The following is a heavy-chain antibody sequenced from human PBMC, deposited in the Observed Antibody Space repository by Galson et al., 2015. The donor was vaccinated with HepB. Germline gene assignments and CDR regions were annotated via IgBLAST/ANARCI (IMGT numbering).Heavy chain of an antibody. J-gene: IGHJ4*02. V-gene: IGHV4-34*01. CDR1: GGSFSGYY. CDR3: ARDPYSYGLVDADDDYYDSSGTDY. CDR2: INHSGST. Sequence: ETLSLTCAVYGGSFSGYYWSWIRQPPGKGLEWIGEINHSGSTNYNPSLKSRVTISVDTSKNQFSLKLSSVTAADTAVYYCARDPYSYGLVDADDDYYDSSGTDYWGQGTLVTVSS. D-gene: IGHD3-22*01.